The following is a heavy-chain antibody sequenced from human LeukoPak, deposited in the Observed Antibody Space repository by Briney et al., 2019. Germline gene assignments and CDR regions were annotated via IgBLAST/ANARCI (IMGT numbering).Heavy chain of an antibody. J-gene: IGHJ4*02. Sequence: GGSLRLSCAASGFTFSTYSMNWVRQAPGKGLEWVSYISSSSSTIYYADSVKGRFTISRDNSTNTLYLQMNSLRDEDTAVYYCARDRGYNYGSDYWGQGTLVTVSS. D-gene: IGHD5-18*01. CDR3: ARDRGYNYGSDY. V-gene: IGHV3-48*02. CDR1: GFTFSTYS. CDR2: ISSSSSTI.